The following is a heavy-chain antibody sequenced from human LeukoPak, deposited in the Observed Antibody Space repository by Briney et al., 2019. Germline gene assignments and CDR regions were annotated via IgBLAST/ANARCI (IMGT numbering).Heavy chain of an antibody. J-gene: IGHJ6*03. CDR3: AGGPPPAYYYYYYMDV. CDR2: INPNSGGT. CDR1: GYTFSGYY. V-gene: IGHV1-2*02. Sequence: ASVKVSCKASGYTFSGYYMHWVRQAPGQGLEWMGWINPNSGGTNYAQKFQGRVTLTRDTSISTAYMELSSLTSDDTAVYYCAGGPPPAYYYYYYMDVWGKGTTVTVSS.